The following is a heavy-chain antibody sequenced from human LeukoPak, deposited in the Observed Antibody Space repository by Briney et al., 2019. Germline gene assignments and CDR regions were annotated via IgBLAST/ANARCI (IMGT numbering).Heavy chain of an antibody. Sequence: PGGSLRLSCAASGLTFSSYWMSWVRQAPGKGLEWVAKIKQDGSEKYYVDSVKGRFTISRDNAKNSLYLQMNSLRAEDTAVYYCARGNRSYFDWLFWYWGQGTLVTVSS. D-gene: IGHD3-9*01. CDR2: IKQDGSEK. J-gene: IGHJ4*02. V-gene: IGHV3-7*01. CDR3: ARGNRSYFDWLFWY. CDR1: GLTFSSYW.